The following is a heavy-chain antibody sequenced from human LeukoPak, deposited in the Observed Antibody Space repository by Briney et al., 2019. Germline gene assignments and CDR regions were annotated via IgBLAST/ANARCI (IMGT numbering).Heavy chain of an antibody. CDR1: GFTFGDYA. Sequence: GGSLRLSCTASGFTFGDYAMSWVRQAPGKGLEWVGFIRSKAYGGTTEYAASVKGRFTISRDDSKSIAYLQMNSLKTEDTAVYYYTRDHIVVVPAAMRPYYYYGMDVWGKGTTVTVSS. V-gene: IGHV3-49*04. CDR2: IRSKAYGGTT. CDR3: TRDHIVVVPAAMRPYYYYGMDV. J-gene: IGHJ6*04. D-gene: IGHD2-2*01.